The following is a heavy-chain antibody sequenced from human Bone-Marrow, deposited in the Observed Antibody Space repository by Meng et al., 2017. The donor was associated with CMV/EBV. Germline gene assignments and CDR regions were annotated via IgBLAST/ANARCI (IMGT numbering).Heavy chain of an antibody. J-gene: IGHJ4*02. CDR3: AKDSYYDSSGGFDY. Sequence: GESLKISCAASGFTFSSYAMSWVRQAPGKGLEWVSAISGSGGSTYYADSVKGRFTISRDNSKNTLYLQMNSLRAEDTAVYYCAKDSYYDSSGGFDYWGQGTLVTVSS. V-gene: IGHV3-23*01. CDR2: ISGSGGST. D-gene: IGHD3-22*01. CDR1: GFTFSSYA.